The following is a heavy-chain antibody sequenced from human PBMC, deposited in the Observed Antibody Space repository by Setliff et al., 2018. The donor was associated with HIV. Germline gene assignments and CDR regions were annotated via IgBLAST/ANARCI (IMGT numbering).Heavy chain of an antibody. CDR1: DCCSSRGYC. V-gene: IGHV4-38-2*01. Sequence: SETRSLACGVYDCCSSRGYCWGWIRRPPVKGQEWIGSNYHSGTTKYNPARKSRVTISVDTSKNQFSLRLNSVTAADTAVYYSAKTVVLTPYASYHYYMDVWGKGTTVTVSS. CDR3: AKTVVLTPYASYHYYMDV. J-gene: IGHJ6*03. D-gene: IGHD2-2*01. CDR2: NYHSGTT.